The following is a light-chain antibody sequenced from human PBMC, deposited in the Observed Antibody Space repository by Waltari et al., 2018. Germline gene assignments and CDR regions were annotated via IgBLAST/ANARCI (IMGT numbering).Light chain of an antibody. CDR3: SSFTIAYTFV. Sequence: QSALTQPASVSGSLGKSLTIPCTGTRSDVGSSIHISWYQQYPGKPPQVIILDVTCRPSGVSNRFSGSKSGNTASLTISGLQAEDEATYYCSSFTIAYTFVFGTGTKVTVL. CDR1: RSDVGSSIH. V-gene: IGLV2-14*03. J-gene: IGLJ1*01. CDR2: DVT.